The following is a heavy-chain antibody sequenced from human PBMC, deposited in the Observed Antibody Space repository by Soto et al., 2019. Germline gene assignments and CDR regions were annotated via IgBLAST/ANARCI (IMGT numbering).Heavy chain of an antibody. Sequence: EIHLVESGGGLVQPGGSLRLSCAASGFTFSCFPMHWVRQVPGKGLVWVSHISGDGYTTKYADSVKGRFTISRDNAENTLYLQMNSLRVEDTALYYCARDGWAAAENWGQGTRVTVSS. CDR2: ISGDGYTT. V-gene: IGHV3-74*01. CDR3: ARDGWAAAEN. CDR1: GFTFSCFP. D-gene: IGHD6-25*01. J-gene: IGHJ4*02.